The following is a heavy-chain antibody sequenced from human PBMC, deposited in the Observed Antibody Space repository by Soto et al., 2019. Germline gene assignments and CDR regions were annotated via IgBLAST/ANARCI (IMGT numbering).Heavy chain of an antibody. CDR1: GYTFTSYG. CDR3: ARHPVYYYDSSGYYYYYGMDV. Sequence: ASLKVSCKASGYTFTSYGISWVRQAPGQGLEWMGWISAYNGNTNYAQKLQGRVTMTTDTSTSTAYMELRSLRSDDTAVYYCARHPVYYYDSSGYYYYYGMDVWGQGTTVTVSS. J-gene: IGHJ6*02. D-gene: IGHD3-22*01. CDR2: ISAYNGNT. V-gene: IGHV1-18*01.